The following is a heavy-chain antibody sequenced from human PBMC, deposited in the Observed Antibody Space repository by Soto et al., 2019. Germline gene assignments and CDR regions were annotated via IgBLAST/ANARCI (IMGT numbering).Heavy chain of an antibody. CDR3: AKPLIYGYGPDY. D-gene: IGHD5-18*01. CDR1: GLTFSSYG. CDR2: ISNDGNNK. Sequence: PLRVSCGASGLTFSSYGMHRILQDPGKGLEWVAVISNDGNNKYYADSVKGRFTVSRDNSKNTLYLEINSLRAEDTAVYYCAKPLIYGYGPDYWGQGTLVTVSS. V-gene: IGHV3-30*18. J-gene: IGHJ4*02.